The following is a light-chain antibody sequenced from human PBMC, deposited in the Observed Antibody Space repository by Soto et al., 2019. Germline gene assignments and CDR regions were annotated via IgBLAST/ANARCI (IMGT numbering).Light chain of an antibody. J-gene: IGLJ3*02. V-gene: IGLV2-14*01. CDR1: SSDVGNYNY. CDR3: SSYTTSNSVV. Sequence: QSALTQPASVSGSPGQSITISCTGTSSDVGNYNYVSWYQLHPGKAPKLMIYDVSSRPSGVSDRFSGSKFGNTASLDVSGLQAEDEADYYCSSYTTSNSVVFGGGTKLTVL. CDR2: DVS.